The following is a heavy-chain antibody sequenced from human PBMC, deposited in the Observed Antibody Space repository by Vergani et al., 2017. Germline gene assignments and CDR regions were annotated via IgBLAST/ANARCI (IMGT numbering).Heavy chain of an antibody. V-gene: IGHV3-21*01. CDR3: ARGVSSYTPGGNY. CDR2: ISSSSSYI. D-gene: IGHD6-6*01. J-gene: IGHJ4*02. CDR1: GFTFSSYS. Sequence: EVQLVESGGGLDKPGGSLRLSCAASGFTFSSYSMNWVRQAPGKGLEWVSSISSSSSYIYYADSVKGRFTISRDNAKNSLYLQMNSLRAEDTAVYYCARGVSSYTPGGNYWGQGTLVTVSS.